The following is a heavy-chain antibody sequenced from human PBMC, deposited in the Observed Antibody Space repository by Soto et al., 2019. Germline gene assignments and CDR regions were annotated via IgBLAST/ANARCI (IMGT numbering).Heavy chain of an antibody. V-gene: IGHV3-48*01. D-gene: IGHD3-3*01. Sequence: GGSLRLSCAASGFTFTTYSMSWVRQAPGKGLEWISYITSSRSTIYYADSVKGRFTISRDNAKNSLYLQMNNLRVEDTALYYCTRVPDPVSSFGVVIHYYMDVWGKGTTVTVSS. CDR1: GFTFTTYS. CDR2: ITSSRSTI. CDR3: TRVPDPVSSFGVVIHYYMDV. J-gene: IGHJ6*03.